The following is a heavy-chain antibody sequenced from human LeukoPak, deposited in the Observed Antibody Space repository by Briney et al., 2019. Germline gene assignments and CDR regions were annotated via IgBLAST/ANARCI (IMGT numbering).Heavy chain of an antibody. J-gene: IGHJ6*02. CDR2: ISKSGTIT. CDR3: AIAPRSYSGVDV. Sequence: GETLRLSCAASGFTVSSNYMSWVRQAPGKGLEWVSYISKSGTITYYADSVKGRFIISRDNAKNPLFLQMNSLRVEDTAVYYCAIAPRSYSGVDVWGQGTTVTVSS. V-gene: IGHV3-11*04. CDR1: GFTVSSNY.